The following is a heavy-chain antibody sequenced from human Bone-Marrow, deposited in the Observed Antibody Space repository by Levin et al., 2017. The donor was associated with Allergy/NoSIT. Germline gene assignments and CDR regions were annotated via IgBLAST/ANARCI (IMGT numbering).Heavy chain of an antibody. CDR1: GGTFTTHS. CDR2: IIPIFGTT. CDR3: ARPITVGGYSDDSYYYHGMNV. J-gene: IGHJ6*02. V-gene: IGHV1-69*13. Sequence: ASVKVSCKASGGTFTTHSISWVRQAPGQGLEWMGGIIPIFGTTNYAQKFQDRLTITADASWTTAYMELSSLRSEDTAVYYCARPITVGGYSDDSYYYHGMNVWGQGTTVSISS. D-gene: IGHD5-18*01.